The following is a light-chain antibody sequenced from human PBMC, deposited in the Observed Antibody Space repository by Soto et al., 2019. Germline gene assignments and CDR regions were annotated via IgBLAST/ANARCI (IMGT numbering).Light chain of an antibody. J-gene: IGLJ3*02. CDR2: EDK. CDR3: QSYDNRHLGV. Sequence: FMLTQPHSVSESPGKTVTISCTRSSGSIASNYVQWYQQRPGSAPTTVIFEDKQRPSGVPDRFSGSIDRSSNSASLTISGLKTEDEADYYCQSYDNRHLGVFGGGTKLTVL. CDR1: SGSIASNY. V-gene: IGLV6-57*03.